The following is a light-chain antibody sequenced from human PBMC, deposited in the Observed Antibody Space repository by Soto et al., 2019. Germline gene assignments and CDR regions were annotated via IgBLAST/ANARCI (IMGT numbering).Light chain of an antibody. CDR3: QQYNSYPWT. CDR2: KTS. V-gene: IGKV1-39*01. Sequence: DIQMTQSPSSLSASVGDRVTITCRTSQSIYNYLNWYQQKPGKAPMLLVYKTSTLQSGVPSRFSGSRSGTEFTLTISSLQPGDFATYYCQQYNSYPWTFGQGTKGDIK. CDR1: QSIYNY. J-gene: IGKJ1*01.